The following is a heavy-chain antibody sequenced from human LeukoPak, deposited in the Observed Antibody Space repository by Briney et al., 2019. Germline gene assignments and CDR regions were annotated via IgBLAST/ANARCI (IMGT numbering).Heavy chain of an antibody. CDR2: INYTGST. CDR1: GGSFSGFY. Sequence: SETLSLTCAVYGGSFSGFYWSWIRHVPGKGLEWIGEINYTGSTSYNPSLKSRVTISVDTSQNQFFLLLTSVTAADTAVYYCAGTYSLYDPFDIWGQGTMVTVSS. J-gene: IGHJ3*02. D-gene: IGHD6-13*01. V-gene: IGHV4-34*01. CDR3: AGTYSLYDPFDI.